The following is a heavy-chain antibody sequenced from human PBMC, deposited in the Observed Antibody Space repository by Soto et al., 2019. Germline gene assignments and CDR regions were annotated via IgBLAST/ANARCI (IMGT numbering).Heavy chain of an antibody. Sequence: GASVKVSCKTSGGTFNTYAINWVRQAPGQGLEWMGGIIPIFGTTNYTQEFQGRVTITADDSTSTAYMKLSGLRSDDTAVYYCARGLKREVLGVDFIDNWFDPWGQGTRVT. D-gene: IGHD3-3*01. CDR1: GGTFNTYA. J-gene: IGHJ5*02. CDR3: ARGLKREVLGVDFIDNWFDP. V-gene: IGHV1-69*13. CDR2: IIPIFGTT.